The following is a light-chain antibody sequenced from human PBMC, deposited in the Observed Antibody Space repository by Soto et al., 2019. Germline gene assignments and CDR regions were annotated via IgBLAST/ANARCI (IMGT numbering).Light chain of an antibody. CDR1: QSLLHSNGYKY. CDR3: MQGLQTPYT. J-gene: IGKJ2*01. V-gene: IGKV2-28*01. Sequence: DIVMTQSPLSLPVTPGEPASISCRSSQSLLHSNGYKYLDWYLQKPGQSPQLLIYSGSNRASGVPDRFTGSESGTDFTLKISRVEAEDVGVYYCMQGLQTPYTFGQGTKLEIK. CDR2: SGS.